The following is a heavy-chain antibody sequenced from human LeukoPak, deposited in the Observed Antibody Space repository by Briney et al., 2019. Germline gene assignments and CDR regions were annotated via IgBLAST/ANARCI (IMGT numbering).Heavy chain of an antibody. CDR2: IYYSGST. J-gene: IGHJ4*02. V-gene: IGHV4-31*03. CDR3: ARAVAAAGQFDY. Sequence: PSETLSLTCTVSGGSISSGGYYWRWIRQHPGKGLEWIGYIYYSGSTHYNPSLKSRVTISVDTSKNQFSLKLSSVTAADTAVYYCARAVAAAGQFDYWGQGTLVTVSS. D-gene: IGHD6-13*01. CDR1: GGSISSGGYY.